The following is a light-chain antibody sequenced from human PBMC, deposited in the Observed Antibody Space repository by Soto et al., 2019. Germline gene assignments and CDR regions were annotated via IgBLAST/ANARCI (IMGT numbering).Light chain of an antibody. CDR2: EVT. CDR1: NSDIGHYNY. V-gene: IGLV2-14*01. Sequence: QSALTQPASVSGSPGQSITISCTGTNSDIGHYNYVSWYQQHPGKAPKLMIYEVTNRPSGVSDRFSGSRFGNTASLTISGLQAEDEADYYCSSYTDTDTGVFGGGTKVTVL. J-gene: IGLJ3*02. CDR3: SSYTDTDTGV.